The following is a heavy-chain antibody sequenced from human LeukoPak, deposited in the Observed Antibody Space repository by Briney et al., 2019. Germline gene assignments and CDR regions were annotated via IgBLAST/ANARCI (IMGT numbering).Heavy chain of an antibody. CDR2: INHSGST. CDR1: GGSFSGYY. Sequence: KPSETLSLTCAVYGGSFSGYYWSWIRQPPGKGLEWIGEINHSGSTNYNPSLKSRVTISVDTSKNQFSLKLSSVTAADTAVYYCARFPPSRWTWGQGTLVTVSS. V-gene: IGHV4-34*01. CDR3: ARFPPSRWT. J-gene: IGHJ5*02. D-gene: IGHD4-23*01.